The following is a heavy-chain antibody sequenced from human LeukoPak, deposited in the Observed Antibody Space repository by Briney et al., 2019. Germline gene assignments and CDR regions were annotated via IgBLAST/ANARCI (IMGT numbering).Heavy chain of an antibody. D-gene: IGHD3-16*02. V-gene: IGHV1-69*06. CDR1: GGTFSSYA. CDR3: ARDNSVGDIAWWFDP. CDR2: IIPIFGTA. Sequence: ASVKVSCKASGGTFSSYAISWVRQAPGQGLEWMGGIIPIFGTANYAQKFQGRVTITADKSTSTAYMELSSLRSEDTAVYYCARDNSVGDIAWWFDPWGQGTLVTVSS. J-gene: IGHJ5*02.